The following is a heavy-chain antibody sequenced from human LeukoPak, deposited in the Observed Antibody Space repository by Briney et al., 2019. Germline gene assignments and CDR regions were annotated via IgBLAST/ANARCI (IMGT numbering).Heavy chain of an antibody. D-gene: IGHD1-26*01. V-gene: IGHV3-7*05. J-gene: IGHJ4*02. CDR3: ARDGRYISDY. Sequence: GGSLRLSCAASGFTFSNYWMSWVRQAPGKGLEWVANINQDGSEEYYVDSVKGRFTVSRDNAKNSLYLQMNSLRAEDTAVYYCARDGRYISDYWGQGTLVIVSS. CDR1: GFTFSNYW. CDR2: INQDGSEE.